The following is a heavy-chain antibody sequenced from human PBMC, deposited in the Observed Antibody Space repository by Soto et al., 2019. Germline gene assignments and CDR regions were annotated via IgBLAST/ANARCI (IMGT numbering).Heavy chain of an antibody. Sequence: ASETLSLTCTVSGGSISSGDYYWSWIRQPPGKGLEWIGYIYYSGSAYYNPSLKSRVTISVDTSKNQFSLKLSSVTAADTAVYYCARGGVITDYYYYYGMDVWGQGTTVTVSS. V-gene: IGHV4-30-4*01. CDR3: ARGGVITDYYYYYGMDV. D-gene: IGHD3-10*01. CDR1: GGSISSGDYY. J-gene: IGHJ6*02. CDR2: IYYSGSA.